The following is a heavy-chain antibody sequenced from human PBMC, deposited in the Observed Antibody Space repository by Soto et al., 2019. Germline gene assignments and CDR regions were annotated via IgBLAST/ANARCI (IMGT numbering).Heavy chain of an antibody. D-gene: IGHD2-2*01. CDR1: GFTFSSYW. CDR2: IDTDGSMT. J-gene: IGHJ4*02. CDR3: ASLSAPADY. V-gene: IGHV3-74*01. Sequence: PGGSLRLSCAASGFTFSSYWMHWVRQVPGKGMEWVSKIDTDGSMTDYADSVKGRFTVSRDNAKNSLYLQMNSLRVEDTAVYHCASLSAPADYWGQGTLVTVSS.